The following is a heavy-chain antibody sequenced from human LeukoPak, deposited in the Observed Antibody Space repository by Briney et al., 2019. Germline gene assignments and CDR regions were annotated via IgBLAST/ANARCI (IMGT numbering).Heavy chain of an antibody. Sequence: PSETLSLTCTVSGGSISSSSYYWGWIRQPPGKGLEWIGSIYYSGSTYYNPSLKSRVTISVDTSKNQFSLKLSSVTAADTAVYYCAGGSSWDYYYYGMDVWGQGTTVTVSS. CDR1: GGSISSSSYY. D-gene: IGHD6-13*01. J-gene: IGHJ6*02. V-gene: IGHV4-39*07. CDR3: AGGSSWDYYYYGMDV. CDR2: IYYSGST.